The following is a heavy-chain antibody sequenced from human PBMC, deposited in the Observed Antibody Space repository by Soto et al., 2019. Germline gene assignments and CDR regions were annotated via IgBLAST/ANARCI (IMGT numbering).Heavy chain of an antibody. Sequence: GGSLRLSCAASGFTFSSYSMNWVRQAPGKGLEWVSSISSSSSYIYYADSVKGRFTISRDNAKNSLYLQMNSLRAEDTAVYYCARDLGGDSNWFDPWGQGTLVTRLL. CDR1: GFTFSSYS. V-gene: IGHV3-21*01. D-gene: IGHD2-21*02. CDR3: ARDLGGDSNWFDP. CDR2: ISSSSSYI. J-gene: IGHJ5*02.